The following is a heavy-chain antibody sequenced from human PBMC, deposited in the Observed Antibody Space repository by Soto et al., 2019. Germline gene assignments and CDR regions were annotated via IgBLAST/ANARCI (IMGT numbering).Heavy chain of an antibody. CDR3: GRGGHVVVVTAAMDY. V-gene: IGHV1-46*01. CDR2: VNPSGGHT. D-gene: IGHD2-21*02. CDR1: GDTFTDYY. J-gene: IGHJ4*02. Sequence: QVQLMQSGAEVKKPGASVKVSCKASGDTFTDYYIHWVRQAPGQGLEWMGTVNPSGGHTTYAQHFLGRGTMTRDTSTRTLYVELTSLTADDTAIYYCGRGGHVVVVTAAMDYWGQGTLVTVSS.